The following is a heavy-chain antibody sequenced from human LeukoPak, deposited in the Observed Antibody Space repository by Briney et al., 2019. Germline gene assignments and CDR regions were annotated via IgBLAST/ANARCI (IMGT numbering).Heavy chain of an antibody. CDR1: GFTFSSYA. CDR2: TSGSGGST. J-gene: IGHJ6*03. V-gene: IGHV3-23*01. Sequence: GGSLRLSCAASGFTFSSYAMSWVRQAPGKGLEWASATSGSGGSTYYADSVKGRFIISRDNSKNTLYLQMNSLRAEDTAVYYCAKVRMWTHYYMDVWGKGTTVTVSS. D-gene: IGHD3/OR15-3a*01. CDR3: AKVRMWTHYYMDV.